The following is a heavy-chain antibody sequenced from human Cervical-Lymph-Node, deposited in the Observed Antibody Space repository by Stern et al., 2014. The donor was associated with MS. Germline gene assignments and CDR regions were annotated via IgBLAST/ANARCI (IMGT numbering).Heavy chain of an antibody. V-gene: IGHV3-9*01. J-gene: IGHJ6*02. CDR3: AKDTTCGGDCYHTTYYYGMDV. CDR2: ISWNSGSI. Sequence: EVQLLQSGGGLVQPGRSLRLSCAASGFTFDDYAMHWVRQDPGKGLEWVSGISWNSGSIGYADSVKGRFTISRDNAKNSLYLQMNSLRAEDTALYYCAKDTTCGGDCYHTTYYYGMDVWGQGTTVTVSS. CDR1: GFTFDDYA. D-gene: IGHD2-21*02.